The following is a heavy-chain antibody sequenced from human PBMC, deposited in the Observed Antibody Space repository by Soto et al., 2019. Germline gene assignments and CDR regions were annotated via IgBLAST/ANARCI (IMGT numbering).Heavy chain of an antibody. CDR1: GFTFSSYW. CDR2: IKQDGSEK. V-gene: IGHV3-7*01. D-gene: IGHD3-3*01. CDR3: ARETYYDFWTTYWFDP. J-gene: IGHJ5*02. Sequence: GGSLRLSCAASGFTFSSYWMSWVRQAPGKGLEWVANIKQDGSEKYYVDSVKGRFTISRDNAKNSLYLQMNSLRAEDTAVYYCARETYYDFWTTYWFDPWGQGTLVTVSS.